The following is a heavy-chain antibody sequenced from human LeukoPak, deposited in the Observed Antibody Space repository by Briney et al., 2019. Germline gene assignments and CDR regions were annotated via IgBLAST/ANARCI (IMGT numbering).Heavy chain of an antibody. V-gene: IGHV3-53*01. J-gene: IGHJ4*02. CDR2: IYTGGRT. Sequence: PGGSLRLSFAASGFPVSDYYMSWVRQAPGKGLEWVSLIYTGGRTNHADSVKGRFTISRDSPKNTLYLQMNSLRVEDTAMYYCVRGSGSDKEFWGQGTLVTVSS. CDR3: VRGSGSDKEF. D-gene: IGHD1-26*01. CDR1: GFPVSDYY.